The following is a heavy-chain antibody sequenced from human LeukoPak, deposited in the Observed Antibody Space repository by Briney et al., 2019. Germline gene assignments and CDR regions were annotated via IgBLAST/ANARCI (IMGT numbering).Heavy chain of an antibody. V-gene: IGHV3-23*01. Sequence: PGGSLRLSCAASGFTFSSYAMGWVRQAPGKGLEWVSAISGSGGSTYYADSVKGRFTISRDNSKNTLYLQMNSLRAEDTAVYYCARYDGGSGPFDYWGQGTLVTVSS. CDR2: ISGSGGST. D-gene: IGHD3-10*01. J-gene: IGHJ4*02. CDR1: GFTFSSYA. CDR3: ARYDGGSGPFDY.